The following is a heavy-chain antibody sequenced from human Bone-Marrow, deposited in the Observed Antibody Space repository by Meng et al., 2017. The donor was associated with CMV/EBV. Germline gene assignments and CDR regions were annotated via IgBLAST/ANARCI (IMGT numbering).Heavy chain of an antibody. D-gene: IGHD3/OR15-3a*01. CDR3: GARTGLHTGLRIDF. Sequence: GGSLRLSCAASGFTVSDYYMSWIRQAPGKGLEWVSVIYSGGSSTYYADSVKGRFTLSRDDSKNTLYLQMSDLRAEDLAVYYCGARTGLHTGLRIDFWGRGTVVTVSS. V-gene: IGHV3-23*03. CDR1: GFTVSDYY. CDR2: IYSGGSST. J-gene: IGHJ4*02.